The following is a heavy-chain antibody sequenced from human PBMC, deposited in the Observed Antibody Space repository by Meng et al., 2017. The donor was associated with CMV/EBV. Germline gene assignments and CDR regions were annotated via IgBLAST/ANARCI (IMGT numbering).Heavy chain of an antibody. V-gene: IGHV4-39*07. CDR3: ARGDYGDYPGY. CDR2: IYYSGST. Sequence: RRSDPGLVKPSETLSLTCTVSGGSISSSSYYWGWSRQPPGKGLEWIGSIYYSGSTYYNPSLKSRVTISVDTSKNQFSLKLSSVTAADTAVYYCARGDYGDYPGYWGQGTLVTVSS. CDR1: GGSISSSSYY. D-gene: IGHD4-17*01. J-gene: IGHJ4*02.